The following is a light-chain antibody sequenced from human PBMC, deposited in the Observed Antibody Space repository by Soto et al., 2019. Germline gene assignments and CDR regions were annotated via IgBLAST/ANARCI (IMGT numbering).Light chain of an antibody. CDR1: QSISSW. J-gene: IGKJ5*01. CDR2: KAS. CDR3: QQYNSYPT. Sequence: DIQMTQSPSTLSASVGDRVTITCRASQSISSWLAWYQQKPGKAPKLLIYKASSLESGVPSRFRGSGSGTELTITISSPQPDAFASYYCQQYNSYPTFGQGTRLEIK. V-gene: IGKV1-5*03.